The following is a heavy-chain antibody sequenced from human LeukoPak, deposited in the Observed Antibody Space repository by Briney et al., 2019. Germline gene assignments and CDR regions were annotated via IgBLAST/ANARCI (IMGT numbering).Heavy chain of an antibody. D-gene: IGHD4-11*01. J-gene: IGHJ4*02. CDR2: IYYSGST. Sequence: SETLSLTCTVSGGSISSYYWSWIRQPPGKGLEWIGYIYYSGSTNYNPSLKSRVTISVDTSKNQFSLKLSSVTAADTAVYYCASTTTDHALDYWGQGTPVTVSS. CDR3: ASTTTDHALDY. V-gene: IGHV4-59*01. CDR1: GGSISSYY.